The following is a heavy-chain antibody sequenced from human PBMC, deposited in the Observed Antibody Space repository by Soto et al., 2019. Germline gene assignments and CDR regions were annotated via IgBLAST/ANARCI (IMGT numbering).Heavy chain of an antibody. CDR2: INHSGST. CDR3: ASFSHRAAFDY. CDR1: GGSFSGYY. J-gene: IGHJ4*02. Sequence: SETLSLTCAVYGGSFSGYYWSWIRQPPGKGLEWIGEINHSGSTNYNPSLKSRVTISVDTSKNQFSLKLSSVTAADTAVYYCASFSHRAAFDYWGQGTLVTVSS. V-gene: IGHV4-34*01.